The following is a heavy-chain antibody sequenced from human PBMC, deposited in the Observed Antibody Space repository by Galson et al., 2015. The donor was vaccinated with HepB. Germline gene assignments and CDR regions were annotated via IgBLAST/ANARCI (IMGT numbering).Heavy chain of an antibody. D-gene: IGHD3-22*01. CDR3: ATSTYDSSGYYYPQPPSHYYYGMDV. Sequence: SVKVSCKVSGYTLTELSMHWVRQAPGKGLEWMGGFDPEDGETIYAQKFQGRVTMTEDTSTDTAYMELSSLRSEDTAVYYCATSTYDSSGYYYPQPPSHYYYGMDVWGQGTTVTVSS. CDR1: GYTLTELS. CDR2: FDPEDGET. V-gene: IGHV1-24*01. J-gene: IGHJ6*02.